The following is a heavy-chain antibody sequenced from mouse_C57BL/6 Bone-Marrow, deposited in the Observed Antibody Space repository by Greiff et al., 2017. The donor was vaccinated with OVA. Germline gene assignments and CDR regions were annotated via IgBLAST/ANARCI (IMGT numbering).Heavy chain of an antibody. CDR3: ARSEDDYDLYAMDY. D-gene: IGHD2-4*01. Sequence: SGAELARPGASVKLSCKASGYTFTSYGISWVKQRTGQGLEWIGEIYPRSGNTYYNEKFKGKATLTADKSSSTAYMELRSLTSEDSAVYFCARSEDDYDLYAMDYWGQGTSVTVSS. J-gene: IGHJ4*01. V-gene: IGHV1-81*01. CDR1: GYTFTSYG. CDR2: IYPRSGNT.